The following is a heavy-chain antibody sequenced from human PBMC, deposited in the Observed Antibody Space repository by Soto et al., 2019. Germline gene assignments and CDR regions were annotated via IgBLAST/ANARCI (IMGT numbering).Heavy chain of an antibody. CDR3: ARGYYYDIDGYPSWYFDY. J-gene: IGHJ4*02. V-gene: IGHV4-59*01. CDR2: IYYTGST. D-gene: IGHD3-22*01. CDR1: GDSIGTYY. Sequence: LPETLSLTCTVSGDSIGTYYWSWIRQRPGKGLEWIGYIYYTGSTNYNPSLKSRVTISIDTSKNQFSLSLKSVTAADTAVYFCARGYYYDIDGYPSWYFDYWGQGTRVTVSS.